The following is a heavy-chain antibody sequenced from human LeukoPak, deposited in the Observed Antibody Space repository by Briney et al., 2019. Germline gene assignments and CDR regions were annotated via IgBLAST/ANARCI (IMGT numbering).Heavy chain of an antibody. D-gene: IGHD4-11*01. J-gene: IGHJ4*02. CDR3: ARDMVGTVTRR. Sequence: GGSLRRSXAASGFTFSSYSMNWIRQAPGKGLEWVSYISSSSSTIYYADSVKGRFTISRDNAKNSLYPQMNSLRAEDTAVYYCARDMVGTVTRRWGQGTLVTVSS. V-gene: IGHV3-48*01. CDR2: ISSSSSTI. CDR1: GFTFSSYS.